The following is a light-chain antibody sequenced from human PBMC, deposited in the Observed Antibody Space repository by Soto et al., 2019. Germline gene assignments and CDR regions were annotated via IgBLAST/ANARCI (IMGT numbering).Light chain of an antibody. CDR2: AAS. Sequence: DNQMTQSPSSLSASVGDRVTITCRASQGINSFLAWYQQKPGKAPKLLIYAASTLQSGVPSRFSGSGSGTEGTLTISSMKKDDFATFYCQQYNGYSRTFGQGTKVDIK. CDR1: QGINSF. J-gene: IGKJ1*01. CDR3: QQYNGYSRT. V-gene: IGKV1-9*01.